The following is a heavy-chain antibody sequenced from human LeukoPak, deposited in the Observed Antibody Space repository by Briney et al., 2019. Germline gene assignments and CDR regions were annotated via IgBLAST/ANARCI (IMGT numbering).Heavy chain of an antibody. CDR3: AREKAARSLYYYYYMDV. V-gene: IGHV4-4*07. J-gene: IGHJ6*03. CDR2: IYTSGST. D-gene: IGHD6-6*01. CDR1: GGSISSYY. Sequence: PSETLSLTCTVSGGSISSYYWSWIRQPAGKGLEWIGRIYTSGSTNYNPSLKSRVTISVDTSKNQFSLKLSSVTAADTAVYYCAREKAARSLYYYYYMDVWGKGTTVTVSS.